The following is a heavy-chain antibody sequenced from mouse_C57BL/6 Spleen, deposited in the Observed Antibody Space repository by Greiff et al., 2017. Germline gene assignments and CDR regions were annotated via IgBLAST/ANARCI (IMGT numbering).Heavy chain of an antibody. CDR1: GFAFSSSW. V-gene: IGHV1-82*01. J-gene: IGHJ2*01. Sequence: QVQLLQSGPELVKPGASVKISCTASGFAFSSSWMNWVQQRPGKGLEWIGRIYPGDGDTNYTGKFKGKATLTADKSSSTAYMQLSSLTSEDSAVYFCARYHLGLYFDYWGQGTTLTVSS. D-gene: IGHD4-1*01. CDR3: ARYHLGLYFDY. CDR2: IYPGDGDT.